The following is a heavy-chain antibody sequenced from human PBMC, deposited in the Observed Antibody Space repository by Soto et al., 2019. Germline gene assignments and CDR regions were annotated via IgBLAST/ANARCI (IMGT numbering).Heavy chain of an antibody. CDR1: GFTFSSYA. J-gene: IGHJ4*02. CDR2: ISYDGSNK. V-gene: IGHV3-30-3*01. D-gene: IGHD3-3*01. CDR3: ARHKRDLRFLEWSYYFDY. Sequence: QVQLVESGGGVVQPGRSLRLSCAASGFTFSSYAMHWVRQAPGKGLEWVAVISYDGSNKYYADSVKGRFTISRDNSKNTLYLHMKGLRAEDTAVYYCARHKRDLRFLEWSYYFDYWGQGTLVTVSS.